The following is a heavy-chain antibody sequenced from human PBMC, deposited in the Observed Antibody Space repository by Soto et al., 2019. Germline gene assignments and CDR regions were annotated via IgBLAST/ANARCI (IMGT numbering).Heavy chain of an antibody. CDR1: GGSFSGYY. Sequence: SETLSLTCAVYGGSFSGYYWSWIRQPPGKGLEWIGEINHSGSTNYNPSLKSRVTISVETSKNQFSLKLSSVTAADTAVYYCARARDIVVVPAAMGWFDPWGQGTLVTVSS. CDR3: ARARDIVVVPAAMGWFDP. CDR2: INHSGST. J-gene: IGHJ5*02. D-gene: IGHD2-2*01. V-gene: IGHV4-34*01.